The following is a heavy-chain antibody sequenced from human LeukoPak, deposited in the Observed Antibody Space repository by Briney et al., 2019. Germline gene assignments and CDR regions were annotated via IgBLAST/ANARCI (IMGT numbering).Heavy chain of an antibody. J-gene: IGHJ4*02. V-gene: IGHV3-48*03. Sequence: GGSLGLSCAASGFTFSSYEMNWVRQAPGKGLEWVSYISSSGSTIYYADSVKGRFTISRDNAKNSLYLQMNSLRAEDTAVYYCARGIVRFDYWGQGTLVTVSS. CDR1: GFTFSSYE. D-gene: IGHD2/OR15-2a*01. CDR2: ISSSGSTI. CDR3: ARGIVRFDY.